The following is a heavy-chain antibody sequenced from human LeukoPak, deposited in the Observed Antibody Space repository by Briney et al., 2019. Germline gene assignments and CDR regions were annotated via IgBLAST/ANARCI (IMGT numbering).Heavy chain of an antibody. CDR3: AKGRGYYDSSGYYYFDY. Sequence: GGSLRLSCVASGFTFSSYAMSWVRQAPGKGLEWVSAISGSGGSTYYADSVKGRFTISRDNSKNTLYLQMNSLRAEDAAVYYCAKGRGYYDSSGYYYFDYWGQGTLVTVSS. CDR2: ISGSGGST. CDR1: GFTFSSYA. V-gene: IGHV3-23*01. D-gene: IGHD3-22*01. J-gene: IGHJ4*02.